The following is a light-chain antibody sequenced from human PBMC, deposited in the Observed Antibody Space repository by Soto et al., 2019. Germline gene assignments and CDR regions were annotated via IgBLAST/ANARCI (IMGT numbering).Light chain of an antibody. V-gene: IGKV3-15*01. CDR3: QQFHLYST. CDR2: GAS. J-gene: IGKJ1*01. Sequence: EIVMTQSPATLSVSPGGRATLSCRASQSISDTLAWYQQKPGQAPRLLIHGASTRAPGFPARFSGSGSGTEFTLTISSLQPDDFATYYCQQFHLYSTFGQGAKVDIK. CDR1: QSISDT.